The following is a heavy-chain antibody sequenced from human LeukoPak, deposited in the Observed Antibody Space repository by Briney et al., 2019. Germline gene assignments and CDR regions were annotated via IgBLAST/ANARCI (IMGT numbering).Heavy chain of an antibody. D-gene: IGHD2-2*02. V-gene: IGHV4-39*01. Sequence: PSETLXLTCAVYGGSFSGYYWGWVRQPPGKGLEWMGSIYYSGSTYYSPSLKSRVAISVDTSKNQFSLKLSSVTAADTAVYYCANYCSSSSCHTRRAFDIWGQGTMVTVSS. CDR1: GGSFSGYY. J-gene: IGHJ3*02. CDR2: IYYSGST. CDR3: ANYCSSSSCHTRRAFDI.